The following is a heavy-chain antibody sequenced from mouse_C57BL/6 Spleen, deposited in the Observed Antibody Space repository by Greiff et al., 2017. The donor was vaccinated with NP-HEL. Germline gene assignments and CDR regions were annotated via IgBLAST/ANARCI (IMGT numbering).Heavy chain of an antibody. Sequence: QVQLQQSGAELVKPGASVKMSCKASGYTFTSYWITWVKQRPGQGLEWIGDIYPGSGSTNYNEKFKSKATLTVDTSSSTAYMQLSSLTSEDSAVYYCASSITTVVVDYWGQGTTLTVSS. CDR3: ASSITTVVVDY. CDR1: GYTFTSYW. V-gene: IGHV1-55*01. D-gene: IGHD1-1*01. J-gene: IGHJ2*01. CDR2: IYPGSGST.